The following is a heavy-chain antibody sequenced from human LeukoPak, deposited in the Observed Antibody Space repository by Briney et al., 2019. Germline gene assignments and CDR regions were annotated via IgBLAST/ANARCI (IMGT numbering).Heavy chain of an antibody. V-gene: IGHV4-59*08. J-gene: IGHJ4*02. CDR3: ARRLYYGKTFDY. CDR2: IYYSGST. CDR1: GGSISSYY. D-gene: IGHD3-22*01. Sequence: PSETLSLTCTVSGGSISSYYWSWIRQPPGKGLEWIGYIYYSGSTNYNPSLKSRVTISVDTSKNQFSLKLSSVTAADTAVYYCARRLYYGKTFDYWGQGTLVTVSS.